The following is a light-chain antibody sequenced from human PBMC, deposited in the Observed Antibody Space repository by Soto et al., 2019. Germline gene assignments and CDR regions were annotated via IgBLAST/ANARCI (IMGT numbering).Light chain of an antibody. CDR1: QSVTTSY. CDR2: GTS. J-gene: IGKJ1*01. V-gene: IGKV3-20*01. Sequence: EIVLTQSPGTLSLSPGERATLSFSTSQSVTTSYLAWYQQKPGQAPRLLIYGTSNRATGIPDRFSGSGSATDFTLTISRLEPEDFAVYYCHQYGDSPQTFGQGTKVDI. CDR3: HQYGDSPQT.